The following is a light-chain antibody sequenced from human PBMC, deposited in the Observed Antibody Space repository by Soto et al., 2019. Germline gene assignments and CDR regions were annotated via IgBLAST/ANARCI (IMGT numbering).Light chain of an antibody. CDR2: DAS. Sequence: EIVLTQSPATLSLSPGERATLSCRASETIRGLLAWYQQRPGQPPRLVMYDASTRATGFPARFSGSGSGTEFTLTISDLQPEDFAVYVCQQYNNWPYTFGQGTNLDIK. V-gene: IGKV3-11*01. CDR3: QQYNNWPYT. J-gene: IGKJ2*01. CDR1: ETIRGL.